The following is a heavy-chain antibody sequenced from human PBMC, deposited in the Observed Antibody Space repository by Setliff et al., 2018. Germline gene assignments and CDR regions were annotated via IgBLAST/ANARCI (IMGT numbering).Heavy chain of an antibody. J-gene: IGHJ4*02. V-gene: IGHV3-15*01. CDR3: ARDVKALYYNFWSGQLDY. CDR2: IKRKTDGETT. D-gene: IGHD3-3*01. CDR1: GFTFSNAW. Sequence: GGSLRLSCAASGFTFSNAWMSWVRQAPGKGLEWVGQIKRKTDGETTDYAAPVKGRFIISRDDSKRTLYLQMNSLKNEDTALYYCARDVKALYYNFWSGQLDYWGQGALVTVSS.